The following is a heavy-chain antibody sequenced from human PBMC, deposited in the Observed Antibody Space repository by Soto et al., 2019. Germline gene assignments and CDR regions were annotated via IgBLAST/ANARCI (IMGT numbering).Heavy chain of an antibody. J-gene: IGHJ5*02. CDR2: IYYSGST. V-gene: IGHV4-59*01. Sequence: QVQLQESGPGLVKPSETLSLTCTVSGGSISSYYWSWIRQPPGKGLEWIGYIYYSGSTNYNPSLKSRVTISVDTSKNQFSLKLSSVTAADTAVYYCAREYCINGVCYTGWFDPWGQGTLVTVSS. CDR3: AREYCINGVCYTGWFDP. D-gene: IGHD2-8*01. CDR1: GGSISSYY.